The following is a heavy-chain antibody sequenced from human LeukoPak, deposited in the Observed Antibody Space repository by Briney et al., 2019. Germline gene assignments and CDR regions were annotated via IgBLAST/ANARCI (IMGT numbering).Heavy chain of an antibody. CDR2: ISVAGRSI. J-gene: IGHJ4*02. CDR1: GLTFNNYA. CDR3: AKDSANWGRHYDY. D-gene: IGHD7-27*01. Sequence: GGSLRLSCAASGLTFNNYAMHWVRQAPGKGLEWVSAISVAGRSIYYADAVKGRFTISRDNSKNTLYLQMNTLRAEDTAIYYCAKDSANWGRHYDYWGQGTLVTVSS. V-gene: IGHV3-23*01.